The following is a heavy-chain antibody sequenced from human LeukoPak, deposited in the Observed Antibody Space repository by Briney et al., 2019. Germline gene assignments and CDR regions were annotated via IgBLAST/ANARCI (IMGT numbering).Heavy chain of an antibody. V-gene: IGHV1-46*01. CDR1: GYSFTSHY. Sequence: ASVKVSCKASGYSFTSHYMHWVRQAPGQGLEWMGLINPSGSSTLYAQKFQGRVTMTRDMSTTTDYMELSSLRSEDTAVYYCARGNSVGDIAWWFDPWGQGTLVTVSS. D-gene: IGHD3-16*02. CDR2: INPSGSST. J-gene: IGHJ5*02. CDR3: ARGNSVGDIAWWFDP.